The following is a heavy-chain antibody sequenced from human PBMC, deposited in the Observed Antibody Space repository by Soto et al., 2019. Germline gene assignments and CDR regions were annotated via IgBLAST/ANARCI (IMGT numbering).Heavy chain of an antibody. V-gene: IGHV1-18*01. CDR2: INPYNGNT. J-gene: IGHJ4*02. CDR3: ATEAAVGPFDY. D-gene: IGHD1-26*01. CDR1: GYTFTSYG. Sequence: QVQLVQSGAEVKKPGASVKVSCKASGYTFTSYGISWVRQAPGQGLEWMGWINPYNGNTKYAQKLQGRVTMTTDTSTSTASKELRSRRSDDTAVYYCATEAAVGPFDYWGQGTLVTVSS.